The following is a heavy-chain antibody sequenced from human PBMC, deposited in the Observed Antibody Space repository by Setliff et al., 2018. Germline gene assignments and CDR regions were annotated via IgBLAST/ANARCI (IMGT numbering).Heavy chain of an antibody. D-gene: IGHD2-15*01. V-gene: IGHV1-18*01. Sequence: GASVKVSCKASGFTFTDSIVNWVRQAPGQGLEWVGWLSPYSGNIYSAQKFQGRVTLTTDTSTSTAYMEVRSLRSDDTAVYYCAISSLSICSGGTCPNAFDVWGQGTMVT. CDR1: GFTFTDSI. CDR3: AISSLSICSGGTCPNAFDV. J-gene: IGHJ3*01. CDR2: LSPYSGNI.